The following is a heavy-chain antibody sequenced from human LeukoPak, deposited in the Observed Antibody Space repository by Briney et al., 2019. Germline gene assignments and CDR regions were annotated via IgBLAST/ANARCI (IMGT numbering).Heavy chain of an antibody. Sequence: PGGSLRLSCAASGFTFDDYGMSWVRQVPGKGLEWVSGINWNGGSTGYVDSVKGRFTISRDKAKNSLYLQMNSLRAEDTALYYCARLQLGITIFGVVSPPDVWGKGTTVTVSS. CDR1: GFTFDDYG. D-gene: IGHD3-3*01. V-gene: IGHV3-20*04. CDR3: ARLQLGITIFGVVSPPDV. J-gene: IGHJ6*04. CDR2: INWNGGST.